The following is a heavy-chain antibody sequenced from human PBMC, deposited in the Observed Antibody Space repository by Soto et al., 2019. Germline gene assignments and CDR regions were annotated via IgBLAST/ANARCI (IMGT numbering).Heavy chain of an antibody. J-gene: IGHJ4*02. Sequence: QVQLQQWGAGLLKPSETLSLTCAVYGGSFSGYYWSWIRQPPGKGLGWIGEINHSGTTYYNPSLKSRATISVDTSKNQVSLNLNSVTAADTAVYYCARGLGFGGVVTMYDSWGQGTPVTVSS. CDR1: GGSFSGYY. V-gene: IGHV4-34*01. D-gene: IGHD3-16*01. CDR3: ARGLGFGGVVTMYDS. CDR2: INHSGTT.